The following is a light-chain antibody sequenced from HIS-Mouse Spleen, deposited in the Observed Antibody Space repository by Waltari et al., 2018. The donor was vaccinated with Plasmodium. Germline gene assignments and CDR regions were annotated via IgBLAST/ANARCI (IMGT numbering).Light chain of an antibody. CDR3: QQFNSYPLT. CDR2: DAS. CDR1: QGISSA. Sequence: AIQLTQSPSYLSASVGNRVNITCRASQGISSALAWYQQKPGKAPKPLIYDASSLESGVPSRFSGSGSGTDFTLTISSLQPEDFATYYCQQFNSYPLTFGGGTKVEIK. J-gene: IGKJ4*01. V-gene: IGKV1-13*02.